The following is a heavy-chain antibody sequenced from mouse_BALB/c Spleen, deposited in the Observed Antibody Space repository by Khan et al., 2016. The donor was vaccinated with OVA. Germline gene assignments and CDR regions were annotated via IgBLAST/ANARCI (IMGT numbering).Heavy chain of an antibody. CDR1: GYTFTNYG. CDR2: INTNTGEP. Sequence: QIQLVQSGPELKKPGETVKISCKASGYTFTNYGINWVKQAPGKGLKWMGWINTNTGEPTYAEEFKGRFAFSLETSASTAYLQLNNLKNEDTATYVCARGNYYGSSSWFAYWGQGTLVTVSA. D-gene: IGHD1-1*01. V-gene: IGHV9-3*02. CDR3: ARGNYYGSSSWFAY. J-gene: IGHJ3*01.